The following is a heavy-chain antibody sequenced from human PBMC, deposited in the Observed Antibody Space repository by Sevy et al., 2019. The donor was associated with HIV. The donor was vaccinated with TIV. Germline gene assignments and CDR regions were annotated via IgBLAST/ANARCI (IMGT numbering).Heavy chain of an antibody. J-gene: IGHJ3*02. V-gene: IGHV3-48*03. D-gene: IGHD5-12*01. CDR3: ARGGGYDYRDAFDI. CDR1: GFTFSNYI. Sequence: GGSLRLSCAASGFTFSNYIMNWVRQAPGKGLEWVSYISSSGSPIYYADSVKGRFTISRDNAKNSLYLQMNSLRAEDTAVYYCARGGGYDYRDAFDIWGQGTMVTVSS. CDR2: ISSSGSPI.